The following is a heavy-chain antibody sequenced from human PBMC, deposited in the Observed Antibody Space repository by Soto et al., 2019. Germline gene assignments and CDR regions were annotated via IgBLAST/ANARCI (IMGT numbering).Heavy chain of an antibody. Sequence: SVNISCKASGYPFTSHYMRWVQKTLGKRLEWMGIINPSGGGTRYGQKWRGRVTMTRDRCTSKVYTEQSSLRSDDTAVYYCAREYSSRNFPSCDYWGQGTLVTVS. CDR3: AREYSSRNFPSCDY. J-gene: IGHJ4*02. CDR1: GYPFTSHY. CDR2: INPSGGGT. V-gene: IGHV1-46*04. D-gene: IGHD6-19*01.